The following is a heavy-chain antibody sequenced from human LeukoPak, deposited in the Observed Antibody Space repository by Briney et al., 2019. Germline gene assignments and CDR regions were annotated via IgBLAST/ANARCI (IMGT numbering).Heavy chain of an antibody. CDR3: ARDLEYSSSTNAFDI. CDR1: GGSISSYY. V-gene: IGHV4-4*07. J-gene: IGHJ3*02. D-gene: IGHD6-6*01. CDR2: IYTSGST. Sequence: SETLSLTCTVSGGSISSYYWSWIRRPAGKGLEWIGRIYTSGSTNYNPSLKSRVTISVDKSKNQFSLKLSSVTAADTAVYYCARDLEYSSSTNAFDIWGQGTMVTVSS.